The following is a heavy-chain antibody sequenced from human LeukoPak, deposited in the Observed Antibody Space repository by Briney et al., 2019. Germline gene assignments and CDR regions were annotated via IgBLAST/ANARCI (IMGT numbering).Heavy chain of an antibody. CDR1: GFTFDDYA. CDR2: MNSDGSII. J-gene: IGHJ4*02. Sequence: GGSLRLSCAASGFTFDDYAMHWVRQAPGKGLVWVSRMNSDGSIITYADSVKGRFTTTRDNAKSTLFLQMNSLRADDTGVYFCARDAHSSSWTWGQGTLVTVSS. D-gene: IGHD6-13*01. V-gene: IGHV3-74*03. CDR3: ARDAHSSSWT.